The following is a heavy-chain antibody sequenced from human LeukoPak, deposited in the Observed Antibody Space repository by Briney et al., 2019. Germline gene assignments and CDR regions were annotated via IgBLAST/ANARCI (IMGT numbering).Heavy chain of an antibody. D-gene: IGHD4-23*01. CDR1: GFTFSSYG. V-gene: IGHV3-30*02. CDR3: AKGPDAPNYGGPFGY. J-gene: IGHJ4*01. Sequence: GGSLRLSCAASGFTFSSYGMHWVRQAPGKGLEWVAFIRYDGSNKYYADSVKGRFTISRDNSKNTLYLQMNSLRAEDTAVYYCAKGPDAPNYGGPFGYWGQGTPV. CDR2: IRYDGSNK.